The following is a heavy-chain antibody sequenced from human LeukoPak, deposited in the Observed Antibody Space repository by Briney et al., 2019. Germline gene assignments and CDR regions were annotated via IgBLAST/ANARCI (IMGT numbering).Heavy chain of an antibody. CDR2: ISYDGNTR. Sequence: GRSLRLSCAASGFPFNIYTVHWVRQAPGKGLEWVAVISYDGNTRYYADSVKGRLTISRDNSRTTLFLQMNSLSPKDTAVYYCAREGGYSYGLGYFDYWGQGTQVTVYS. CDR3: AREGGYSYGLGYFDY. D-gene: IGHD5-18*01. J-gene: IGHJ4*02. CDR1: GFPFNIYT. V-gene: IGHV3-30-3*01.